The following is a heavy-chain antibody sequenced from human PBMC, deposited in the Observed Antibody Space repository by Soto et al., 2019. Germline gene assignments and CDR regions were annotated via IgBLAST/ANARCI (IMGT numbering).Heavy chain of an antibody. J-gene: IGHJ4*02. D-gene: IGHD2-2*01. V-gene: IGHV3-21*01. CDR3: ARAEDCSSTSCYDEVLDVGIVVY. CDR2: ISSSSSYI. CDR1: GFTFSSYS. Sequence: GGSLRLSCAASGFTFSSYSMNWVRQAPGKGLEWVSSISSSSSYIYYADSVKGRFTISRDNAKNSLYLQMNSLRAEDTAVYYCARAEDCSSTSCYDEVLDVGIVVYWGQGTLVTVSS.